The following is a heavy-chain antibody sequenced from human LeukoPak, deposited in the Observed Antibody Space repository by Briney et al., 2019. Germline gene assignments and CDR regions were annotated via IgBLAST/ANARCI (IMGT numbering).Heavy chain of an antibody. D-gene: IGHD3-22*01. V-gene: IGHV1-2*02. CDR1: GYTFTGYY. CDR2: INPNSGGT. J-gene: IGHJ3*02. CDR3: ARKPTYYYDSSGSGSRAFDI. Sequence: ASVKVSCKASGYTFTGYYMHWVRQAPGQGLEWMGWINPNSGGTNYAQKFQGRVTVTRDTSISTAYMELSRLRSDDTAVYYCARKPTYYYDSSGSGSRAFDIWGQGTMVTVSS.